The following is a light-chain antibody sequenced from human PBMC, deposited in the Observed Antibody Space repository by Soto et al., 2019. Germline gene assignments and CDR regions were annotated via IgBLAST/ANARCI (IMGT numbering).Light chain of an antibody. CDR3: SSFTSSSTQV. CDR2: EVN. J-gene: IGLJ3*02. Sequence: QSALTQPAFVSGSLGQSITISCTGTSSDVGGYNYVSWYQQHPGKVPKLMIYEVNNRPSGVSNRFSGSKSANTASLTISGLQADDEADYYWSSFTSSSTQVFGGGTKLTVL. V-gene: IGLV2-14*01. CDR1: SSDVGGYNY.